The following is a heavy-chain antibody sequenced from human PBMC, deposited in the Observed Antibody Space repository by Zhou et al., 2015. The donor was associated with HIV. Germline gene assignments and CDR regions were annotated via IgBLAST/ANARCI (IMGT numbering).Heavy chain of an antibody. CDR2: ISGNNGNT. Sequence: QVQLVQSGAEVKMPGASVKVSCKASGYTFISYDFTWVRQAPGQGLEWLGWISGNNGNTNYAQKIQGRVTMTTETATNTAYMELRSLRSDDTAVYYCAREFGDSGPKDYYYYGMDVWGQGTTVTVSS. V-gene: IGHV1-18*01. CDR3: AREFGDSGPKDYYYYGMDV. CDR1: GYTFISYD. J-gene: IGHJ6*02. D-gene: IGHD3-10*01.